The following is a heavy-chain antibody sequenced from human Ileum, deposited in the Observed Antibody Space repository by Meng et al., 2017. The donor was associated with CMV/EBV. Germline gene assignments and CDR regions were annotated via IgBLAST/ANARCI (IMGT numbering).Heavy chain of an antibody. CDR1: GYTFTSYG. Sequence: ASVKVSCKASGYTFTSYGISWVRQAPGQGLEWMGWISAYNGNTNYAQKLQGRVTMTTDTSTSTAYMELRSLRSDDTAVYYCARHEWRSDYDYYYGMDVWGQGTTVTVSS. D-gene: IGHD2-15*01. CDR2: ISAYNGNT. CDR3: ARHEWRSDYDYYYGMDV. J-gene: IGHJ6*02. V-gene: IGHV1-18*01.